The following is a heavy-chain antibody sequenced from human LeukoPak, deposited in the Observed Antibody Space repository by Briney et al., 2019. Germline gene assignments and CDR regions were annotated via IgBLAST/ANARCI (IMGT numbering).Heavy chain of an antibody. V-gene: IGHV4-59*08. J-gene: IGHJ4*02. CDR1: GGSISSYY. CDR3: ARHQSSSFLRRGYIDS. CDR2: IYYSGST. Sequence: SETLSLTCTVSGGSISSYYWSWIRQPPGKGLEWIGYIYYSGSTNYNPSLKSRVTISVDTSTNQFSLKLSSVTATDTAVYYCARHQSSSFLRRGYIDSWGQGTLVTVSS. D-gene: IGHD2-2*01.